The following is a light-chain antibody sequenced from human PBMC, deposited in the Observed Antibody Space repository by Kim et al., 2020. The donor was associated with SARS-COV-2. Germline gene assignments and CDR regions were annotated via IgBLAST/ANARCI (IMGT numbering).Light chain of an antibody. CDR3: QQCHSAPLT. CDR1: QSIARY. V-gene: IGKV1-39*01. CDR2: AAS. J-gene: IGKJ4*01. Sequence: ASVGDRVTITCRASQSIARYLNWYQQKPGKAPKLLVYAASTLQSGVPSRFSGSGSETDFALTISSLQPEDFATYYCQQCHSAPLTFGGGTKVDIK.